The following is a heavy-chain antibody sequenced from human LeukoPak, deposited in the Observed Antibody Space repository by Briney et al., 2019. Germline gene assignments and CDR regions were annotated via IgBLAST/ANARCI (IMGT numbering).Heavy chain of an antibody. V-gene: IGHV4-30-2*01. CDR3: ARQGVVIVPVWFDH. CDR2: IFHSGST. J-gene: IGHJ5*02. D-gene: IGHD2/OR15-2a*01. Sequence: PSETLSLTCTVSGVSITNGGYYWSWIRQPRGKGLEWIGYIFHSGSTYYNPSLKSRVTISVDRAKNQFSLKLSSVTAADTAVYYYARQGVVIVPVWFDHWGQGTLVTVSS. CDR1: GVSITNGGYY.